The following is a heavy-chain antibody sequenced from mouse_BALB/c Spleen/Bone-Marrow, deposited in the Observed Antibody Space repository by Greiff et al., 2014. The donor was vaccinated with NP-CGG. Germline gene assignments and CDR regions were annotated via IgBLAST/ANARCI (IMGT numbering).Heavy chain of an antibody. D-gene: IGHD2-1*01. CDR3: ASSGNYEGGAMDY. J-gene: IGHJ4*01. CDR2: IDPANGNT. V-gene: IGHV14-3*02. CDR1: CFNNKNTY. Sequence: VPLQQSGAELVKPGASVKLSFTASCFNNKNTYMPWGEQRPEQGLEWVGRIDPANGNTKYVPTFQGKATITADTSSNTAYLQLSSLTSEDTAVYYCASSGNYEGGAMDYWGQGISVTVSS.